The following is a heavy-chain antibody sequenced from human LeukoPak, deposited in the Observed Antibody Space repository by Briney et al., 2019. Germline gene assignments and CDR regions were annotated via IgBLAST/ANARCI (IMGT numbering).Heavy chain of an antibody. CDR2: NYYSGST. V-gene: IGHV4-31*03. D-gene: IGHD6-13*01. CDR3: ARVIKYSSSWPRVTWFDP. J-gene: IGHJ5*02. Sequence: SETLSLTCTVSGGSISSGGYYWSWIRQHPGKGLEWIGYNYYSGSTYYNPSLKSRVTISVDTSKNQFSLKLSSVTAADTAVYYCARVIKYSSSWPRVTWFDPWGQGTLVTVSS. CDR1: GGSISSGGYY.